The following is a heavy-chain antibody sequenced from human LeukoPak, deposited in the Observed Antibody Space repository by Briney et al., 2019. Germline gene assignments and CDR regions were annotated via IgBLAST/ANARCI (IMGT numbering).Heavy chain of an antibody. CDR2: ISGSGSTI. J-gene: IGHJ5*02. CDR3: VREGITIFGVANSNWFDP. Sequence: GGSLRLSCAASGFSFSDHYMSWIHQAPGKGLEWVSYISGSGSTIYYAASVRGRFTISRDNAKNSLYLQMNSLRAEDTAIYYCVREGITIFGVANSNWFDPWGQGTLVAVSS. CDR1: GFSFSDHY. V-gene: IGHV3-11*01. D-gene: IGHD3-3*01.